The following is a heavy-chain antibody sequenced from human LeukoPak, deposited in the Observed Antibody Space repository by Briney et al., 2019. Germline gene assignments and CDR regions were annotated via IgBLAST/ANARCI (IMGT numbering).Heavy chain of an antibody. D-gene: IGHD4-17*01. J-gene: IGHJ4*02. CDR1: GGSISSYY. CDR3: ARLHLDDDYGDCDGGFFDY. CDR2: IYYSGST. V-gene: IGHV4-59*01. Sequence: PSETLSLTCTVSGGSISSYYWSWIRQPPGKGLEWIGYIYYSGSTNYNPSLKSRVTISVDTSKNQFSLKLSSVTAADTAVYYCARLHLDDDYGDCDGGFFDYWGQGTLVTVSS.